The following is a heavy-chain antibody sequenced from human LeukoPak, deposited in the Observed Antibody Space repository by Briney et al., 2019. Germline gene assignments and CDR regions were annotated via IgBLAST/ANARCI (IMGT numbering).Heavy chain of an antibody. CDR3: ARXSXTWXPDYYYYMDV. CDR2: INPNSGGT. D-gene: IGHD2-8*01. Sequence: ASVTXSCKASGYTFTGYYMHWVRQAPGQGLEWMGWINPNSGGTNYAQKFQGRVTMTGDTSTSTAYMELSSLRSDDTARYFCARXSXTWXPDYYYYMDVWGKGTTVTVSS. CDR1: GYTFTGYY. V-gene: IGHV1-2*02. J-gene: IGHJ6*03.